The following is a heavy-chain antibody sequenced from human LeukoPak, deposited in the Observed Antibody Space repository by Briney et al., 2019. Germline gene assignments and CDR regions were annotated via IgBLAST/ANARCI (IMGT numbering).Heavy chain of an antibody. CDR2: ISDSGSVI. V-gene: IGHV3-11*01. D-gene: IGHD3-10*01. Sequence: PGGSLRLSCAVSGFTFSAYYMSWIRQAPGKGLEWVSYISDSGSVIYYADSVKGRFTISRDNSKNSLYLQMNSLRAEDTAVYYCAKDRQEGEWFGHQDLNYWGQGTLVTVSS. CDR1: GFTFSAYY. J-gene: IGHJ4*02. CDR3: AKDRQEGEWFGHQDLNY.